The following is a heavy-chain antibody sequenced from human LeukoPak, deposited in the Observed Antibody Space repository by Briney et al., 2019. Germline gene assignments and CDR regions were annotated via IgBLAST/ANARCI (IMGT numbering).Heavy chain of an antibody. CDR2: MNPNSGNT. CDR3: ARRRGWPNYFDY. D-gene: IGHD6-19*01. V-gene: IGHV1-8*01. J-gene: IGHJ4*02. CDR1: GYTFTSYE. Sequence: ASVKVSCKASGYTFTSYEINWVRQATGQGLEWVGWMNPNSGNTGYAQKFQGRDTMTRNTSISTAYMELSSLSSEDTAVYYCARRRGWPNYFDYWGQGTLVTVSS.